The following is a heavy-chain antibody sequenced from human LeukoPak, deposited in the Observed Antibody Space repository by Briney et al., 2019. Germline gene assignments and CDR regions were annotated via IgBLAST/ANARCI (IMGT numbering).Heavy chain of an antibody. CDR2: INHSGST. CDR3: ARGLSVATPPAY. Sequence: SETLSLTCAVYGGSFSGYYWSWIRQPPGKGLEWIGEINHSGSTNYNPSLKSRVTISVDTSKNQFSLKLSSVTAADTAVYYCARGLSVATPPAYWGQGTLVTVHS. V-gene: IGHV4-34*01. D-gene: IGHD5-12*01. J-gene: IGHJ4*02. CDR1: GGSFSGYY.